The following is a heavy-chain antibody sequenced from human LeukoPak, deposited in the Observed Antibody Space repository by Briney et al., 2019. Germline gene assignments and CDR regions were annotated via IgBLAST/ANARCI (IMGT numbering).Heavy chain of an antibody. V-gene: IGHV3-30-3*01. J-gene: IGHJ4*02. CDR1: GFTFSSYA. Sequence: GGSLRLSCAASGFTFSSYAMHWVRQAPGKGLEWVAVISYDGSNKYYADSVKGRFTISRDNSKNTLYLQMNSLRAEDTAVYYCATSEDYGLYYFDYWGQGTLVTVSS. CDR2: ISYDGSNK. D-gene: IGHD4-17*01. CDR3: ATSEDYGLYYFDY.